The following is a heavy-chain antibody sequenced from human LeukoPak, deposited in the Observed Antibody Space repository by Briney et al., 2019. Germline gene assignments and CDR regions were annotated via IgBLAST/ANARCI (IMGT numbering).Heavy chain of an antibody. J-gene: IGHJ4*02. CDR2: ISSSGSTI. CDR1: GFTFSDYY. CDR3: ARDPYDFWSGNPLYYFDY. D-gene: IGHD3-3*01. Sequence: PGGSLSLSCTASGFTFSDYYMSWIRQAPGKGLEWVSYISSSGSTIYYADSVKGRFTISRVNAKNSLYLQMNSLRAEDTAVYYCARDPYDFWSGNPLYYFDYWGQGTLVTVSS. V-gene: IGHV3-11*04.